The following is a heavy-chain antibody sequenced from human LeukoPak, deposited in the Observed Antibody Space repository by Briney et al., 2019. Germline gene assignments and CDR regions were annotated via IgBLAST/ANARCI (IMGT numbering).Heavy chain of an antibody. Sequence: GRSLRLSCAASGFTVSSNYMSWVRQAPGKGLEWVSVITSGGNTYYADSVKGRFTISRDSSKNTLYLQMNSLRAEDTAVYYCARGGDIVGATRSAFDIWGQGTMVTVSS. CDR3: ARGGDIVGATRSAFDI. CDR2: ITSGGNT. D-gene: IGHD1-26*01. V-gene: IGHV3-53*01. J-gene: IGHJ3*02. CDR1: GFTVSSNY.